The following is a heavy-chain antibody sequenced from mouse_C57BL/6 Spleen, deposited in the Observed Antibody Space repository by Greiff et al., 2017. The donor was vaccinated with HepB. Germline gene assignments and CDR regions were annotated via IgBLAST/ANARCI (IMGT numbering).Heavy chain of an antibody. V-gene: IGHV1-82*01. CDR3: ARHRLQGYYAMDY. J-gene: IGHJ4*01. D-gene: IGHD3-2*02. CDR1: GYAFSSSW. Sequence: LQESGPELVKPGASVKISCKASGYAFSSSWMNWVKQRPGKGLEWIGRIYPGDGDTNYNGKFKGKATLTADKSSSTAYMQLSSLTSEDSAVYFCARHRLQGYYAMDYWGQGTSVTVSS. CDR2: IYPGDGDT.